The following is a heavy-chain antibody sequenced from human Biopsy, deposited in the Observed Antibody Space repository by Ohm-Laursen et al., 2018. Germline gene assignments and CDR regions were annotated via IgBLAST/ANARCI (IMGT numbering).Heavy chain of an antibody. D-gene: IGHD2-15*01. J-gene: IGHJ6*02. CDR3: ARMDCSGGSCHYYSYGMDV. CDR1: GVSITAYY. V-gene: IGHV4-4*09. Sequence: GTLSLTCTVSGVSITAYYWSWIRQPSGKGLECIGNIHHSGSTNYNPSLKSRLTISVDTSKNQFSLKLSSVTAADTAVYHCARMDCSGGSCHYYSYGMDVWGQGTTVTVSS. CDR2: IHHSGST.